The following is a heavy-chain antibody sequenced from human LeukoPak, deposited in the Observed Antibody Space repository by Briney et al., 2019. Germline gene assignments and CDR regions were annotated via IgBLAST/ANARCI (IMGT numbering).Heavy chain of an antibody. J-gene: IGHJ4*02. CDR1: GFTFGVSW. V-gene: IGHV3-7*01. CDR3: VKDRGWNTFDY. Sequence: PGGSLRLSCAASGFTFGVSWMSWVRQAPGKGLEWVGNIKEDGSVKNYVDSVKGRLTTSRDNAKSSLFLQMNNLRVEDTAVYYCVKDRGWNTFDYWGQGILVTVSS. D-gene: IGHD1/OR15-1a*01. CDR2: IKEDGSVK.